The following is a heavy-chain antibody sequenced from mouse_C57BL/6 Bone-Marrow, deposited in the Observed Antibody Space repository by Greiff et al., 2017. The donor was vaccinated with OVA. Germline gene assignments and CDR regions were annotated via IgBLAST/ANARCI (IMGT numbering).Heavy chain of an antibody. CDR1: GYTFTGYW. J-gene: IGHJ3*01. Sequence: QVQLQQSGAELMKPGASVKLSCKATGYTFTGYWIEWVKQRPGHGLEWIGEILPGSGSTNYNEKFKGKATLTVDKSSSTAYMQLSSLTSEDSAVYYCARLGEIYLYWGQGTLVTVSA. CDR3: ARLGEIYLY. CDR2: ILPGSGST. V-gene: IGHV1-9*01. D-gene: IGHD5-5*01.